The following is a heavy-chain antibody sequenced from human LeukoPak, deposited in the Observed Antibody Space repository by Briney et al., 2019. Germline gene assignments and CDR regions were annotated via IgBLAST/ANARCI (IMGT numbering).Heavy chain of an antibody. D-gene: IGHD6-13*01. CDR1: GGSISSSSYF. CDR3: ARGAGGIAAAGTPEYFQH. Sequence: SETLSLTCTVSGGSISSSSYFWGWIRQPPGKGLEWIGSIYYSGSTYYNPSLKSRVTISVDTSKNQFSLKLSSVTAADTAVYYCARGAGGIAAAGTPEYFQHWGQGTLVTVSS. CDR2: IYYSGST. V-gene: IGHV4-39*07. J-gene: IGHJ1*01.